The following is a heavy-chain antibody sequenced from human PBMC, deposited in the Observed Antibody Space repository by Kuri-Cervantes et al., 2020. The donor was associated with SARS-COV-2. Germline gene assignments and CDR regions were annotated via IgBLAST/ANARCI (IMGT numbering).Heavy chain of an antibody. J-gene: IGHJ2*01. Sequence: ESLKISCTVSGGSISSYYWSWIRQPPGKGLEWIGYIYYSGSTNYNPSLTSRVTISVDTSKNQFSLKLSSVTAADTAVYYCARDLGQKRWLQYWYFDLWGRGTLVTVSS. CDR2: IYYSGST. D-gene: IGHD5-24*01. V-gene: IGHV4-59*01. CDR3: ARDLGQKRWLQYWYFDL. CDR1: GGSISSYY.